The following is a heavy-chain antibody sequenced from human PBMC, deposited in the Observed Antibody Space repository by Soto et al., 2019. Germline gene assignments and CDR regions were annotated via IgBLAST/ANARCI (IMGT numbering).Heavy chain of an antibody. J-gene: IGHJ4*02. CDR3: SRGGRTAVTIAY. V-gene: IGHV4-34*01. D-gene: IGHD4-17*01. CDR1: GGSFSGYY. CDR2: INHSGST. Sequence: SETLSLTCAVYGGSFSGYYWSWIRQPPGKGLEWIGEINHSGSTNYNPSLKSRVTISVDTSKNQFSLKLSSVTAADTAVYYCSRGGRTAVTIAYWGQGTLVTVSS.